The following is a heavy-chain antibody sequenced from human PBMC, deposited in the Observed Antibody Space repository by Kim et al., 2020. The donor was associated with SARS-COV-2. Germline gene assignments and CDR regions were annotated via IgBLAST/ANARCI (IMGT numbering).Heavy chain of an antibody. V-gene: IGHV4-61*01. J-gene: IGHJ6*01. Sequence: SETLSLTCTVSGGSVSSGSYYWSWIRQPPGKGLEWIGYIYYSGSTNYNPSLKSRVTISVDTSKNQFSLKLSSVTAADTAVYYCARDIGDLRGYYYYGMDV. D-gene: IGHD2-21*01. CDR3: ARDIGDLRGYYYYGMDV. CDR1: GGSVSSGSYY. CDR2: IYYSGST.